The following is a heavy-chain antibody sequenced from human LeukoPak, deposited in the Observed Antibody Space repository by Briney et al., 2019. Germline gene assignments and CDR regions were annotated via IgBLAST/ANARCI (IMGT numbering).Heavy chain of an antibody. CDR1: GFTFSTYW. V-gene: IGHV3-7*01. CDR2: IRQDEGEK. CDR3: ARLQWPGGFFDI. Sequence: PGGSLRLSCAASGFTFSTYWMSWVRQAPGKGLEWVANIRQDEGEKYFVDSVKVRFTISRDNAKNSLYLLMNSLRAEDTALYYCARLQWPGGFFDIWGQGTMVTVSS. J-gene: IGHJ3*02. D-gene: IGHD6-19*01.